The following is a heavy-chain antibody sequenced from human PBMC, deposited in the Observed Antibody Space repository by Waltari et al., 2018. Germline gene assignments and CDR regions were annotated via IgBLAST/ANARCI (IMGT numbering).Heavy chain of an antibody. V-gene: IGHV1-69*01. Sequence: QVQLVQSGAEVKKPGSSVKVSCKASGGTFSSYAISWLRQAAGQGLEWMGGIIPILGTANYAQKFQGRVTITADESTSTAYMELSSLRSEDTAVYYCARVAPAWWSGYYFDYWGQGTLVTVSS. CDR1: GGTFSSYA. CDR2: IIPILGTA. J-gene: IGHJ4*02. D-gene: IGHD3-3*01. CDR3: ARVAPAWWSGYYFDY.